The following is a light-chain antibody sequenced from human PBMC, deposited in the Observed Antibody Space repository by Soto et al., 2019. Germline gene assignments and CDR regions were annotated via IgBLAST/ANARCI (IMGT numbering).Light chain of an antibody. V-gene: IGKV2D-29*02. J-gene: IGKJ5*01. CDR2: EVS. CDR3: LQSTQLPLT. CDR1: QSVLSSGGETY. Sequence: DIVMSKTPRSLSATPGPPASISCRSRQSVLSSGGETYLFWYLQRPGQSQQLLIYEVSNRISAVPDRFSGSGSGTDFTLKISRVEAEDAGVYYCLQSTQLPLTFGQGTRLEIK.